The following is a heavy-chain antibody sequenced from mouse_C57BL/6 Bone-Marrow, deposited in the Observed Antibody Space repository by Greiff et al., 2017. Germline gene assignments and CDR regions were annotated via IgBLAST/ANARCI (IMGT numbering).Heavy chain of an antibody. CDR3: ARLLPYWYFDV. Sequence: VQLQQSGPVLVKPGASVKMSCKASGYTFTDYYMNWVKQSHGKSLEWIGVINPYNGGTSYKQKFKGKATLTVDKSSSTAYMELNSLTSEDAAVYYCARLLPYWYFDVWGTGTTVTVSS. CDR1: GYTFTDYY. CDR2: INPYNGGT. D-gene: IGHD1-1*01. V-gene: IGHV1-19*01. J-gene: IGHJ1*03.